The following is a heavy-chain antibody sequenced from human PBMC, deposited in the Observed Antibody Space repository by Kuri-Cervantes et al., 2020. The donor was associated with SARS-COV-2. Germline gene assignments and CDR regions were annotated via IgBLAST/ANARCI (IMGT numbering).Heavy chain of an antibody. V-gene: IGHV3-23*01. CDR2: ISGSGGSI. CDR3: AKDQAAFGL. J-gene: IGHJ2*01. Sequence: GESLKISCAASGFTFRTYAMSWVRQAPGKGLEWVSTISGSGGSIDYAVSVKGRFTISRDNSKNTLFLQMNSLRAEDTAVYYCAKDQAAFGLWGRGTLVTVSS. CDR1: GFTFRTYA. D-gene: IGHD6-25*01.